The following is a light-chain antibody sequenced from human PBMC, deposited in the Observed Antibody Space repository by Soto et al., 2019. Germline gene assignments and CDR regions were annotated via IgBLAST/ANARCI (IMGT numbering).Light chain of an antibody. J-gene: IGKJ5*01. CDR2: TAS. V-gene: IGKV1-9*01. CDR3: QHRHSYPIT. CDR1: QGISSL. Sequence: DIQLTQSPSFLSASVGDRVTITCRASQGISSLLAWYQHKPGKAPKLLIHTASTLQSGVPSRFSGSGSGTEFTLTISSLQPEDFATYYCQHRHSYPITFGQGTRLEIK.